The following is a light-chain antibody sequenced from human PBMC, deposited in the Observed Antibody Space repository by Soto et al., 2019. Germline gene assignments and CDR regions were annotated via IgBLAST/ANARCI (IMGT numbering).Light chain of an antibody. CDR1: QSVSSSY. V-gene: IGKV3-20*01. CDR3: QQYGSSPPIT. J-gene: IGKJ5*01. CDR2: GAS. Sequence: EIVSTPSPVTQSHSPRNRPTHCCXXXQSVSSSYLAWYQQKPGQAPRLLIYGASSRATGIPDRFSGSGSGTDFTLTISRLEPEDFAVYYCQQYGSSPPITFGQGTRLEIK.